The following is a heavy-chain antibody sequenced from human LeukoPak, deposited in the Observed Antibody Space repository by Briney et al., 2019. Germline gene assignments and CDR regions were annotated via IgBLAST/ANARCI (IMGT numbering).Heavy chain of an antibody. CDR1: GYTFTTYD. CDR2: IRTYTGST. V-gene: IGHV1-18*04. J-gene: IGHJ4*02. Sequence: GASVKVSCKTSGYTFTTYDISWVRQAPGQGLQWLGWIRTYTGSTNYAQKVQGRVSKTMDTATATAYMELRSLIFDDTAVYYCARRASPQDYFDYWGQGTLVTVSS. CDR3: ARRASPQDYFDY.